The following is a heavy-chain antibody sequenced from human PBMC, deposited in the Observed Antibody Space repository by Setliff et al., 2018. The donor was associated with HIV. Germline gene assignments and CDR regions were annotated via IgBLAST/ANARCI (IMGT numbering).Heavy chain of an antibody. V-gene: IGHV5-51*01. CDR2: IYLSDSDT. CDR1: GSNFRTRW. J-gene: IGHJ4*02. Sequence: GESLKISFKVSGSNFRTRWIGWVRQMPGKGLEWMGIIYLSDSDTRYSRSFQGQVTISVDQSITTAYLQWSSLKASDTAMYYCATSPGTYSDSSASYFDYWGQGTLVTVSS. D-gene: IGHD6-6*01. CDR3: ATSPGTYSDSSASYFDY.